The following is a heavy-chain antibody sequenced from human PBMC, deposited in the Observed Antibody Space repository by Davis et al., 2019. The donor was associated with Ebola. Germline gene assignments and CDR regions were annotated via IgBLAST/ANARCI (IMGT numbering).Heavy chain of an antibody. CDR1: NDSISGYY. V-gene: IGHV4-59*08. D-gene: IGHD1-14*01. CDR2: IHYTGST. CDR3: ARRDNNFDF. Sequence: PGGSLRLSCTVSNDSISGYYWSWIRQPPGRGLEWIGYIHYTGSTDYNPSLQSRVTISVDTSKNQLSLKLTSVIAADTAVYYCARRDNNFDFWGHGTLVTVSS. J-gene: IGHJ4*01.